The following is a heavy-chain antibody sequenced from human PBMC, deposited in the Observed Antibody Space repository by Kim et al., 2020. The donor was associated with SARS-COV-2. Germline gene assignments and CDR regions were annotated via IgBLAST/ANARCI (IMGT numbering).Heavy chain of an antibody. J-gene: IGHJ6*01. Sequence: SETLSLTCAVSGGSFSGYYWSWVRQPPGKGLEWIGEINNSGSTNYNPYPKSRGIITVDTTTNQYPLKLRYVTAADKAAYYCARKERDSSSCYEDYYYY. D-gene: IGHD6-13*01. CDR2: INNSGST. V-gene: IGHV4-34*01. CDR1: GGSFSGYY. CDR3: ARKERDSSSCYEDYYYY.